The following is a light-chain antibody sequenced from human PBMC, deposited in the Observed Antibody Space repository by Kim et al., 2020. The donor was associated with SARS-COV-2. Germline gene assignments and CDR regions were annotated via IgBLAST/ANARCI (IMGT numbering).Light chain of an antibody. J-gene: IGKJ2*01. CDR3: QQSYSTPYT. CDR1: KNISKY. V-gene: IGKV1-39*01. Sequence: AYVGDRVTITCRASKNISKYLNWYQQKPGKAPKLLIFAASRLQSVVPSRFSGSGSGTDFTLTISSLQPEDFATYYCQQSYSTPYTFGQGTKLEIK. CDR2: AAS.